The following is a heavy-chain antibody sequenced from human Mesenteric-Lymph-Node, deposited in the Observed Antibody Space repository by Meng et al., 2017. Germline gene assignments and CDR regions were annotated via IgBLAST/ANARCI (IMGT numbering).Heavy chain of an antibody. V-gene: IGHV1-69*13. D-gene: IGHD3-3*01. Sequence: SVNVSCKASGYTFTSYYMHWVRQAPGQGLEWMGGIIPIFGTANYAQKFQGRVTITADESTSTAYMELSSLRSEDTAVYYCARGRRRIDYDFWSGYFPPSDYWGQGTLVTVSS. CDR3: ARGRRRIDYDFWSGYFPPSDY. CDR1: GYTFTSYY. J-gene: IGHJ4*02. CDR2: IIPIFGTA.